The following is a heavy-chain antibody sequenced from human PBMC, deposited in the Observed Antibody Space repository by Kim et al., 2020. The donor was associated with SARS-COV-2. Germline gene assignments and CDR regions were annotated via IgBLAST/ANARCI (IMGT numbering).Heavy chain of an antibody. Sequence: ASVKVSCKASGYTFTSYYMHWVRQAPGQGLEWMGIINPSGGSTSYAQKFQGRVTMTRDTSTSTVYMELSSLRSEDTAVYYCARDLGYYGSGSYYNVGYWGQGTLVTVSS. CDR2: INPSGGST. J-gene: IGHJ4*02. V-gene: IGHV1-46*01. CDR3: ARDLGYYGSGSYYNVGY. D-gene: IGHD3-10*01. CDR1: GYTFTSYY.